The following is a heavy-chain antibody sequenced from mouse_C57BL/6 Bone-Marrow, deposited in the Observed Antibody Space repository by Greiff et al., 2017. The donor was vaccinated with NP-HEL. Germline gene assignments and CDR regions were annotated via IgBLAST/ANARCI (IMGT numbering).Heavy chain of an antibody. J-gene: IGHJ2*01. CDR3: ARWDSSGYEED. CDR2: IYPRDGST. D-gene: IGHD3-2*02. Sequence: VQLQQSDAELVKPGASVKISCKVSGYTFTDHTIHWMKQRPEQGLEWIGYIYPRDGSTKYNEKFKGKATLTADKSSRTAYMPLHRLTSEDSAVLCCARWDSSGYEEDWGKGTTLTVST. V-gene: IGHV1-78*01. CDR1: GYTFTDHT.